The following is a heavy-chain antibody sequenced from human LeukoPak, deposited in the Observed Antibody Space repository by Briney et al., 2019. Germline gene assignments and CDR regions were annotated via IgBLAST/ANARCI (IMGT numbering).Heavy chain of an antibody. Sequence: GGSLRLSCMASGFTFSNYGMSWVRQAPGKGLEWVSIISGSGDRTLHADSVKGRFTVSRDNSKNTVYLQMNSLRAEDTAVYYCAKDLRNIRTLVDLQMIWGQGTLVIVSS. J-gene: IGHJ3*02. CDR3: AKDLRNIRTLVDLQMI. CDR1: GFTFSNYG. CDR2: ISGSGDRT. D-gene: IGHD2-8*02. V-gene: IGHV3-23*01.